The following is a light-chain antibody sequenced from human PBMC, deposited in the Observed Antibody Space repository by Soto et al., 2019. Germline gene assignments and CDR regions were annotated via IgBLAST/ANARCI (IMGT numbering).Light chain of an antibody. CDR2: AAS. CDR1: QFIDDF. J-gene: IGKJ1*01. V-gene: IGKV1-39*01. Sequence: DIQVTQSPSSLSASVGDRVTITCRASQFIDDFLNWFQQRPGKAPKLLIYAASSLQSGVPSRFSGSASGTDFTLTITNLQPEDFATYYCQHSYVTPWTLGQGTKVEIK. CDR3: QHSYVTPWT.